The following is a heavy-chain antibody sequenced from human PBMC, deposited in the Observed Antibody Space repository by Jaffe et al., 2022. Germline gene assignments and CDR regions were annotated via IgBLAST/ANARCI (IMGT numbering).Heavy chain of an antibody. V-gene: IGHV4-34*01. Sequence: QVQLQQWGAGLLKPSETLSLTCAVYGGSFSGYYWSWIRQPPGKGLEWIGEINHSGSTNYNPSLKSRVTISVDTSKNQFSLKLSSVTAADTAVYYCAREMKVRYPGYYFDYWGQGTLVTVSS. J-gene: IGHJ4*02. D-gene: IGHD3-9*01. CDR2: INHSGST. CDR3: AREMKVRYPGYYFDY. CDR1: GGSFSGYY.